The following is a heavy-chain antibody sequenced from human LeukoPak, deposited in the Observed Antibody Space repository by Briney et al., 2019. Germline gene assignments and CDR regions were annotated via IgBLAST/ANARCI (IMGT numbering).Heavy chain of an antibody. V-gene: IGHV4-59*12. CDR2: IYYSGST. J-gene: IGHJ5*02. Sequence: NSSETLSLTCTVSGGSISSYYWSWIRQPPGKGLEWIGYIYYSGSTNYNPSLKSRVTISVDTSKNQFSLKLSSVTAADTAVYYCARGRYCSGGSCYFFAWGQGTLVTVSS. D-gene: IGHD2-15*01. CDR1: GGSISSYY. CDR3: ARGRYCSGGSCYFFA.